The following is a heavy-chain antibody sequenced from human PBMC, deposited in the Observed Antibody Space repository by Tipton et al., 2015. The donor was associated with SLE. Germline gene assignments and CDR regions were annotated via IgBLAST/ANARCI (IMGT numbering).Heavy chain of an antibody. D-gene: IGHD3-3*01. CDR3: ARPVSVDFWSGSGLFYLDH. Sequence: QLVQSGAEVKKPGESLKISCKASGYSFTSYWIGWVRQIPGKGLEWVGIIYPSDSDTRYSPSFQGHVTISADTSITSAYLQWSSLKASDTGIYYCARPVSVDFWSGSGLFYLDHWGQGALVTVSS. CDR2: IYPSDSDT. J-gene: IGHJ4*02. V-gene: IGHV5-51*03. CDR1: GYSFTSYW.